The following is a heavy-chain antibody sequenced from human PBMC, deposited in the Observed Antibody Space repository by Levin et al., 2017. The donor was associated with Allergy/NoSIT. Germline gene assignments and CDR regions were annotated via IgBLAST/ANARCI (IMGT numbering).Heavy chain of an antibody. V-gene: IGHV3-23*01. J-gene: IGHJ4*02. CDR1: GITFSSSV. Sequence: GESLKISCAASGITFSSSVMCWVRLAPGTGPEWISSISGRGDETHYADSVRGRFTISRDNPKNTLYLQMNSLRAEDTAVYYCAREAWFGELLTVDYWGQGTLVTVSS. CDR2: ISGRGDET. CDR3: AREAWFGELLTVDY. D-gene: IGHD3-10*01.